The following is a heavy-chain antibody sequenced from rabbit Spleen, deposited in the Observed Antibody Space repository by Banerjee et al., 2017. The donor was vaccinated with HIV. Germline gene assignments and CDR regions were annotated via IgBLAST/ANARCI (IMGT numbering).Heavy chain of an antibody. CDR2: IYAGDGST. Sequence: EESGGGLVKPGGTLTLTCKVSGFSLFSYWMCWVRQAPGKGLDLIGCIYAGDGSTDYANWVNGRFTISKTSSTVDLKMTSLTAADTATYFCARDTGTSFSTYGMDLWGPGTLVTVS. CDR3: ARDTGTSFSTYGMDL. V-gene: IGHV1S42*01. J-gene: IGHJ6*01. CDR1: GFSLFSYW. D-gene: IGHD8-1*01.